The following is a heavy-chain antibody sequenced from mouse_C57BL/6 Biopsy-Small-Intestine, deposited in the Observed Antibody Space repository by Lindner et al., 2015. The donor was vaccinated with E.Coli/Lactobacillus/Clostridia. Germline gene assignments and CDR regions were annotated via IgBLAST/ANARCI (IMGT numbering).Heavy chain of an antibody. CDR2: INPSSGYT. Sequence: VQLQESGAELARPGASVKMSCKASGYTFTSYWMHWVKQRPGQGLEWIGYINPSSGYTKYNQKFKDKATLTADKSSSTAYMQLSSLTYEDSAVYYCASGPGSSPWFAYWGQGTLVTVSA. D-gene: IGHD1-1*01. CDR1: GYTFTSYW. V-gene: IGHV1-7*01. J-gene: IGHJ3*01. CDR3: ASGPGSSPWFAY.